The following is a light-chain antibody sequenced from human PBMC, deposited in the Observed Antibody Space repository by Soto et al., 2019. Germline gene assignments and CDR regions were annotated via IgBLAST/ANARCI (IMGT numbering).Light chain of an antibody. CDR3: QHSYRA. J-gene: IGKJ1*01. V-gene: IGKV1-39*01. Sequence: DLQMTQSPSSLSASVGDRVTITCRASQSISNSLNWYQQKPGKAPKLLIYPASSLQSGVPSRFSGSGSGTDFTLTISSLQPEDFATYYCQHSYRAFGQGTKVEIK. CDR2: PAS. CDR1: QSISNS.